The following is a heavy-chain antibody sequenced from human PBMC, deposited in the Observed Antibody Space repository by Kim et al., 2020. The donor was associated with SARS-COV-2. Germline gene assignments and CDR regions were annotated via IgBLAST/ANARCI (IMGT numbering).Heavy chain of an antibody. Sequence: STYYADAVKGRFTISRDNSKNSLYLQMNSLRTEDTALYYCAKDRKGLFDYWGQGTLVTVSS. J-gene: IGHJ4*02. CDR3: AKDRKGLFDY. V-gene: IGHV3-43*01. CDR2: ST.